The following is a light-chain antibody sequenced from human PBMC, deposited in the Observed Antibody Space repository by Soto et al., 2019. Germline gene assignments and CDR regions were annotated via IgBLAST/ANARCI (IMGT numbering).Light chain of an antibody. V-gene: IGLV1-47*01. CDR3: AAWDDSLSGWV. J-gene: IGLJ3*02. Sequence: QSVLTQPPSASETPGQRVTISCSGSSSNIGSNYVYWYQQLPGTAPKILIYRNNQRPSGVPDRFSGSKSGTSASLAISGLRSEDEADYYCAAWDDSLSGWVFGGGTKLTVL. CDR2: RNN. CDR1: SSNIGSNY.